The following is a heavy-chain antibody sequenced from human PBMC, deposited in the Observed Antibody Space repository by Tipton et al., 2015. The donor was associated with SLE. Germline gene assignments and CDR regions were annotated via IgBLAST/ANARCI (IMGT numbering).Heavy chain of an antibody. J-gene: IGHJ2*01. CDR1: GFTLDDYT. CDR2: ISWNSGKI. CDR3: AKEGRVSVFGMFKKWYFDL. Sequence: SLILSCTASGFTLDDYTLHWVRQVPGKGLEWVSGISWNSGKIEYADSLKGRITVSRDNARNSLFLQMDSLRPEDTALYYCAKEGRVSVFGMFKKWYFDLWGRGTLVTVSS. D-gene: IGHD3-3*01. V-gene: IGHV3-9*01.